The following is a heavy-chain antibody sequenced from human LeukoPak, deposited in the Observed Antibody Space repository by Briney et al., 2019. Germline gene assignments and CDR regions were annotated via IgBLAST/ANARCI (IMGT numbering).Heavy chain of an antibody. CDR1: GFSFNTCA. D-gene: IGHD5-18*01. V-gene: IGHV3-23*01. CDR3: AKRTRGYSYGTLDY. CDR2: INGGGDDS. Sequence: GGSLRLSCAASGFSFNTCAMNWVRQAPGKGLEWVSAINGGGDDSLYADSVKGRFTISRDNSKNTLFLQMNSLRAEDTAVYYCAKRTRGYSYGTLDYWGEGTLVT. J-gene: IGHJ4*02.